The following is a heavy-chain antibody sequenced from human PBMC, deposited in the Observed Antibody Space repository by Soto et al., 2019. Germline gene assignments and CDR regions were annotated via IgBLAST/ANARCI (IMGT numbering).Heavy chain of an antibody. D-gene: IGHD2-21*01. J-gene: IGHJ5*01. V-gene: IGHV1-8*01. CDR2: MNPNSGNT. CDR1: GYTFTSYD. Sequence: QVQLVQSGAEVKTPGASVKVSCKASGYTFTSYDMNWVRQAPGQGLEWMGWMNPNSGNTGYARKFQGRLTMTRDTAISIAHMELSSLRNEDTAVYYCARSDGYNFNWLDSWGQGTLVTVSA. CDR3: ARSDGYNFNWLDS.